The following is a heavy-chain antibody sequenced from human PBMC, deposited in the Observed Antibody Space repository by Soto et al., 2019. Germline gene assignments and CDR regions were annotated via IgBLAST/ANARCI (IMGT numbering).Heavy chain of an antibody. V-gene: IGHV3-66*01. D-gene: IGHD3-10*01. CDR1: GFTVSSNY. CDR2: IYSGGST. CDR3: ARALYGLDAFDI. J-gene: IGHJ3*02. Sequence: EVQLVESGGGLVQPGGSLRLSCAASGFTVSSNYMSWVRQAPGKGLEWVSVIYSGGSTYYADSAKGRFTISRDNSKNTLYLQMNSLRAEDTAVYYCARALYGLDAFDIWGQGTMVTVSS.